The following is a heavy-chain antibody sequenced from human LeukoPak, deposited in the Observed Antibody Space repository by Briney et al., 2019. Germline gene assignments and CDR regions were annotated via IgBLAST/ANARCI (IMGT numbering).Heavy chain of an antibody. Sequence: GESLKIPCKGSGYSFTSYWIGWVRQMPGKGLEWMGIIYPGDSDTRYSPSFQGQVTISADKSISTAYLQWSSLKASDTAMYYCVRLRGIAAAGTGAFDIWGQGTMVTVSS. CDR1: GYSFTSYW. CDR3: VRLRGIAAAGTGAFDI. J-gene: IGHJ3*02. V-gene: IGHV5-51*01. CDR2: IYPGDSDT. D-gene: IGHD6-13*01.